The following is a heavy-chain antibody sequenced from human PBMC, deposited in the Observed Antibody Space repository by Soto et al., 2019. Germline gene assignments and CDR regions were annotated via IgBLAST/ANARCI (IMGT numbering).Heavy chain of an antibody. CDR3: ARSSSSWSDEYNWFDP. D-gene: IGHD6-13*01. Sequence: QLQLQESGPGLVKPSETLSLTCTVSGGSISSSSYYWGWIRQPPGKGLEWIGSIYYSGSTYYNPSLKSRVTRSVDTSKNQFSLKLSSVTAADTAVYYCARSSSSWSDEYNWFDPWGQGTLVTVSS. CDR2: IYYSGST. J-gene: IGHJ5*02. CDR1: GGSISSSSYY. V-gene: IGHV4-39*01.